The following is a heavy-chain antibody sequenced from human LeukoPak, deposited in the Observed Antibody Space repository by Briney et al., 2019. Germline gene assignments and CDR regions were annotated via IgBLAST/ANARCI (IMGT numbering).Heavy chain of an antibody. CDR3: ARDLLRLGDPNWFDP. Sequence: ASVKVSCKASGGTFTGYYMHWVRQAPGQGLEWMGWINPNSGGTNYAQKFQGRVTMTRDTSISTAYMELSRLRSDDTAVYYCARDLLRLGDPNWFDPWGQGTLVTVSS. CDR1: GGTFTGYY. J-gene: IGHJ5*02. V-gene: IGHV1-2*02. CDR2: INPNSGGT. D-gene: IGHD3-16*01.